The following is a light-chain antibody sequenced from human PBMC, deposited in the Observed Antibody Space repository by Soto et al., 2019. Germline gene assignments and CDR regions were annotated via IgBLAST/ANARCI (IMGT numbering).Light chain of an antibody. CDR3: QQYGSSPVT. J-gene: IGKJ3*01. Sequence: EIVLTQSPGTLSLSPGERATLSCRASPSVSSSYLAWYQQKPGQAPRLLIYGASSRATGIPDRFSGSGSGTDFTLTISRLEPEDFAVYYCQQYGSSPVTFGPGTKVDIK. CDR1: PSVSSSY. V-gene: IGKV3-20*01. CDR2: GAS.